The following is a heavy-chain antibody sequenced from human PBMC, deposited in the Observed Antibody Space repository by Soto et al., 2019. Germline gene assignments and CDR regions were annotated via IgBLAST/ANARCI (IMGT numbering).Heavy chain of an antibody. D-gene: IGHD3-10*01. Sequence: VQLVESGGGVVQPGRSLRLSCAASGFTFSSYGMHWVRQAPGKGLEWVAGISYDGSNKYYADSVKGRFTISRDNANNTLYLQMNSLRADDTAVYYCAKATRVVRGARDYYYYGMDVWGQGTTVTVSS. V-gene: IGHV3-30*18. CDR1: GFTFSSYG. J-gene: IGHJ6*02. CDR3: AKATRVVRGARDYYYYGMDV. CDR2: ISYDGSNK.